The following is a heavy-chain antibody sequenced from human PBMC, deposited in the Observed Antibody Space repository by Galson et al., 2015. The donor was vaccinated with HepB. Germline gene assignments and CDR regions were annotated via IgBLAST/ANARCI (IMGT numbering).Heavy chain of an antibody. CDR2: MSGGGSS. V-gene: IGHV4-4*09. J-gene: IGHJ3*02. CDR1: GGSMKSYY. CDR3: ARKDYFPTPAFVFDI. D-gene: IGHD3-3*02. Sequence: SETLSLTCNVSGGSMKSYYWNWIRKSPGKGLEWLGYMSGGGSSKYNPSLKSRITISIDTSKNQFTLKMNSVTVADTAVYYCARKDYFPTPAFVFDIWGQGTTVTVSS.